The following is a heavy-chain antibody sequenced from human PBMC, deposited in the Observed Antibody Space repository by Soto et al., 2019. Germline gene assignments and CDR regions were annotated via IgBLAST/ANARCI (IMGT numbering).Heavy chain of an antibody. Sequence: EVQLLESGGGLVQPGGSRRPPWAAPGFTFSTNAMSWVRQVPGKGLEWVSIIGVGGGDRYYPESVKGRFTISRDNSRDTLYLEMNSLRDEDTAVYYCARVRFGELVWGQGTLVTVSS. D-gene: IGHD3-10*01. CDR1: GFTFSTNA. V-gene: IGHV3-23*01. CDR3: ARVRFGELV. J-gene: IGHJ4*02. CDR2: IGVGGGDR.